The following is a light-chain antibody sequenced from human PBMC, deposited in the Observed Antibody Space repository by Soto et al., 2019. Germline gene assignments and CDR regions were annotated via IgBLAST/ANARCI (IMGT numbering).Light chain of an antibody. CDR1: SSDVGSYNL. CDR2: EVS. J-gene: IGLJ1*01. V-gene: IGLV2-23*02. Sequence: QSALTQPASVSGSPGQSITLSCTGTSSDVGSYNLVSWYQQHPGKAPKLMIYEVSNRPSGVSNRFSGSKSGNTASLTISGLQAEDEADYYCCSYAGSSSYVFVTGNKLTVL. CDR3: CSYAGSSSYV.